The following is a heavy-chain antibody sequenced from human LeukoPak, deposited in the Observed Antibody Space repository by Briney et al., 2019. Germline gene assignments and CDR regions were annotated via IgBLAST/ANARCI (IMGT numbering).Heavy chain of an antibody. Sequence: GGSLRLSCAASGFTFSSYGMHWVRQAPGKGLEWVAVIWYDGSNKYYADSVKGRFTISRDNSKNTLYLQMNSLRAEDTAVYYRAREQEVAAAPLGMDVWGQGTTVTVSS. CDR3: AREQEVAAAPLGMDV. D-gene: IGHD6-13*01. J-gene: IGHJ6*02. CDR1: GFTFSSYG. CDR2: IWYDGSNK. V-gene: IGHV3-33*01.